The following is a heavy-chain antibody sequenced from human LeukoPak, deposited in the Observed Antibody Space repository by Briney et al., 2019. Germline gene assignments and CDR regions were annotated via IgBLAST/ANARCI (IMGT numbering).Heavy chain of an antibody. J-gene: IGHJ4*02. Sequence: GGSLRLSCAASGFTFSSYEMNWVRQAPGKGLEWVSGISGGGEKTYYADSVKGRFTTSRDNSKNMVFLQTNSLRVEDTAVYYCAKAGHYYDSSGYYLDYWGQGTLVTVSS. CDR3: AKAGHYYDSSGYYLDY. CDR2: ISGGGEKT. D-gene: IGHD3-22*01. CDR1: GFTFSSYE. V-gene: IGHV3-23*01.